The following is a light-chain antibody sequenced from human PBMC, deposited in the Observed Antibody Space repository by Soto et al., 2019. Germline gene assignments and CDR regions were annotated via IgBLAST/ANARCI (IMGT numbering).Light chain of an antibody. J-gene: IGLJ1*01. CDR2: EVT. V-gene: IGLV2-14*01. CDR1: SSDIKY. CDR3: SSYRSSSIYV. Sequence: QSVLTQPASVSGSPGQSITISCTGTSSDIKYVSWYQQHPGKAPKVLIYEVTNRPSGVSNRFSGSKSGSTASLTISGLQAEDEADYYCSSYRSSSIYVFGTGTKVTV.